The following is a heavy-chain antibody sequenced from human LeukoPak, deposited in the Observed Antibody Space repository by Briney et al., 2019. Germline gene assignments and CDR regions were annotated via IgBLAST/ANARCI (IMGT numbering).Heavy chain of an antibody. V-gene: IGHV3-66*01. J-gene: IGHJ6*02. Sequence: GGSLRLSCTASGFAVSSNYITWVRQAPGKGLEWVSVIHSGGNTYYADSVKGRFTISRDNSKNTLYLQMNSLRAEDTALYYCARERDGYCGGDCYYYYGMDVWGQGTTVTVSS. CDR2: IHSGGNT. CDR3: ARERDGYCGGDCYYYYGMDV. CDR1: GFAVSSNY. D-gene: IGHD2-21*02.